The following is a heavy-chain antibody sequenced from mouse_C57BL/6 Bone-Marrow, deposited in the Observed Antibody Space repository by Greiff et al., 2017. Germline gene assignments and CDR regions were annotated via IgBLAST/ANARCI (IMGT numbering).Heavy chain of an antibody. CDR2: IYPGSGST. V-gene: IGHV1-55*01. CDR3: ARSNYYGILP. Sequence: QVQLQQPGAELVKPGASVKMSCKASGYTFTSYWITWVKQRPGQGLGWIGDIYPGSGSTNYNEKFKSKATLPVDTSSSTAYMQLSSLTSEDSAVYYCARSNYYGILPWGQGTLVTVSA. J-gene: IGHJ3*01. CDR1: GYTFTSYW. D-gene: IGHD1-1*01.